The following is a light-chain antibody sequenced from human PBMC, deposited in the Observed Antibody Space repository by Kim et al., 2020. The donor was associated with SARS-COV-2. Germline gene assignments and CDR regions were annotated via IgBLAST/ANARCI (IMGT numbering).Light chain of an antibody. CDR3: QQYNYWPQT. CDR1: QSVSSN. CDR2: GAS. J-gene: IGKJ1*01. V-gene: IGKV3-15*01. Sequence: EIVMTQSPVTLSVSPGERATLSCRASQSVSSNLAWYQQKPGQAPRLLVYGASSRATGVPARFSGSASGTEFTLTISSLQSEDFAVYYCQQYNYWPQTFGQGTKVDIK.